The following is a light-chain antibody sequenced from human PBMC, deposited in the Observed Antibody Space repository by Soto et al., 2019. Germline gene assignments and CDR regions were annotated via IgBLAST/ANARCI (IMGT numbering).Light chain of an antibody. J-gene: IGKJ1*01. V-gene: IGKV3-15*01. CDR2: GAS. Sequence: ILMTQSPDTLSVSLGQRVTLSCRASQSVDNYLAWYQKRPGQSPRTLIYGASTRATGVPARFSGSGSGTDFNLTISRLQSEDLAVYYCQQYDDWTWTFGQGTKVDIK. CDR3: QQYDDWTWT. CDR1: QSVDNY.